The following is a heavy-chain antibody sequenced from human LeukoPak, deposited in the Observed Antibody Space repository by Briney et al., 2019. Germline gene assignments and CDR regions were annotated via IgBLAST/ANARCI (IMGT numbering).Heavy chain of an antibody. CDR1: GGTFSSYA. D-gene: IGHD6-13*01. Sequence: SVKVSCKASGGTFSSYAIIWVRQAPGQGLEWMGGIIPIFGTANYAQKFQGRVTITADESTSTAYMELSSLRSEDTAVYYCARDGEEYSSSWYGDYWGQGTLVTVSS. CDR2: IIPIFGTA. CDR3: ARDGEEYSSSWYGDY. V-gene: IGHV1-69*13. J-gene: IGHJ4*02.